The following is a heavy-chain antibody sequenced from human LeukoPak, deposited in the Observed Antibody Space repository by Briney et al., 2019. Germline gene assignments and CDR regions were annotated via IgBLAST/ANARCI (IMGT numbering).Heavy chain of an antibody. D-gene: IGHD4-17*01. CDR2: INPNSGGT. CDR1: GYTFTGYY. V-gene: IGHV1-2*02. CDR3: ARELRRAVTTFGGDDAFDI. J-gene: IGHJ3*02. Sequence: PSVKVSCKASGYTFTGYYMHWVRQAPGQGLEWMGWINPNSGGTNYAQKFQGRVTMTRDTSISTAYMELSRLRSDDTAVYYCARELRRAVTTFGGDDAFDIWGQGTMVTVSS.